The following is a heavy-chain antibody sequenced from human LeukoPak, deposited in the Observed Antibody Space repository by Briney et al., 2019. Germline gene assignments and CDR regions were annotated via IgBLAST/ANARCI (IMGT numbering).Heavy chain of an antibody. CDR1: GYTFTGYY. CDR2: VNPNSGGT. CDR3: ARGGWWELRGGDAFDI. V-gene: IGHV1-2*02. J-gene: IGHJ3*02. D-gene: IGHD1-26*01. Sequence: VASVKASCKASGYTFTGYYMHWVRQAPGQGLEWMGWVNPNSGGTNYAQKFQGRVTMTRDTSISTAYMELSRLRSDDTAVYYCARGGWWELRGGDAFDIWGQGTMVTVSS.